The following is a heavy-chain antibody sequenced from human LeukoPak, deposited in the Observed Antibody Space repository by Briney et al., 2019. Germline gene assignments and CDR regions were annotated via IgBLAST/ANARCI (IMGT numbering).Heavy chain of an antibody. CDR1: GGSFSGYY. D-gene: IGHD6-19*01. Sequence: SETLSLTCAVYGGSFSGYYWSWIRQPPGKGREWIGEINHSGSTNYNPSLKSRVTISVDTSKNQFSLKLSSVTAADTAVYYCARGRVAVAGRFDYWGQGTLVTVSS. J-gene: IGHJ4*02. V-gene: IGHV4-34*01. CDR2: INHSGST. CDR3: ARGRVAVAGRFDY.